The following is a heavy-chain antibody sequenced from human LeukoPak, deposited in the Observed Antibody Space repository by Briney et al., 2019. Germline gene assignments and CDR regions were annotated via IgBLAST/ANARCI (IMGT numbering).Heavy chain of an antibody. CDR3: ARQSPVVAAGTFDY. CDR1: GDSISSYY. V-gene: IGHV4-59*01. Sequence: KSSETLSLTCTVSGDSISSYYWSGIRQPPGKGLEWLAYIYYTGSTNYNPSLKSRVTISMDTSKNQFSRRVSSVTAADTAIYYCARQSPVVAAGTFDYWGQGTLVTVSS. D-gene: IGHD2-2*01. J-gene: IGHJ4*02. CDR2: IYYTGST.